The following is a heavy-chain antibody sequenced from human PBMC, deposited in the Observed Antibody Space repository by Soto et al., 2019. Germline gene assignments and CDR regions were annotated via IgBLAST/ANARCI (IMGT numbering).Heavy chain of an antibody. Sequence: QVQLVESGGGVVQPGRSLRLSCAASGFTFSSYGMHWVRQAPGKGLEWVAVIWYDGSNKYYADSVKGRFTISRDNSKNTLYLQMNSLRAADTAVYYCASSTGGPAPYYYYYGMDVWGQGTTVTVSS. D-gene: IGHD2-2*01. CDR2: IWYDGSNK. V-gene: IGHV3-33*01. J-gene: IGHJ6*02. CDR3: ASSTGGPAPYYYYYGMDV. CDR1: GFTFSSYG.